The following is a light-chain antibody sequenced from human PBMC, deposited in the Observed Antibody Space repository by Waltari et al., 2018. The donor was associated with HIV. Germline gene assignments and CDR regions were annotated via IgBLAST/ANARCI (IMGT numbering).Light chain of an antibody. CDR3: SSYAGGNNLV. Sequence: QSALTQPPSASGSPGQSVTISCTGTSRDVGGYNFVSWYQQHPGKAPKLMIFEVTKRPSGVPAGFSGSKTGNTASLTVSGLQADDEADYYCSSYAGGNNLVFGGGTKLTVL. J-gene: IGLJ2*01. V-gene: IGLV2-8*01. CDR2: EVT. CDR1: SRDVGGYNF.